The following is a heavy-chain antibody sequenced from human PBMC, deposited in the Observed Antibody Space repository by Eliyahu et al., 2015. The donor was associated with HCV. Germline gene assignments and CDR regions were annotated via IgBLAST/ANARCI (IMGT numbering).Heavy chain of an antibody. CDR1: GFTFSSYE. Sequence: EVQLVESGGGLVQPGGSLRXSCAASGFTFSSYEMNWVRQAPGKGLXWVSYISSSGSTIYYADSVKGRFTISRDNAKNSLYLQMNSLRAEDTAVYYCARIDGYPIWGVDYWGQGTLVTVSS. D-gene: IGHD5-24*01. CDR2: ISSSGSTI. V-gene: IGHV3-48*03. J-gene: IGHJ4*02. CDR3: ARIDGYPIWGVDY.